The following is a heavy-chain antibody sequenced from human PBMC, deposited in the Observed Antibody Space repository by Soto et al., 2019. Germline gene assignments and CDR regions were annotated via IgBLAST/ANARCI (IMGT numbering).Heavy chain of an antibody. Sequence: EVQLVESGGGLGQPGGSLILSCAASGFTFSHYSMNWVRQAPGKGLEWVSYISSSSSTIYYADSVKGRFTISRDNAKNSLFLQMNSLRAEDTAVYYCAKDIDVGGQGTLVTVSS. J-gene: IGHJ4*02. D-gene: IGHD2-15*01. CDR3: AKDIDV. CDR2: ISSSSSTI. CDR1: GFTFSHYS. V-gene: IGHV3-48*01.